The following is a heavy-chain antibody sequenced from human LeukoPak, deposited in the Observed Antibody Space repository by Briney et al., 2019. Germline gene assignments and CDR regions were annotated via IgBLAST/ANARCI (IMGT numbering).Heavy chain of an antibody. CDR1: GFTFSSYA. CDR2: LSGSGGST. V-gene: IGHV3-23*01. CDR3: AKDLGLQVGASPFDY. D-gene: IGHD1-26*01. Sequence: GGSLRLSCAASGFTFSSYAMTWVRQAPGKGLEWVSGLSGSGGSTYYADSVKGRFTIFRDNSRNTLYLQMNSLHSEDTAVYYCAKDLGLQVGASPFDYWGQGTLVTVSS. J-gene: IGHJ4*02.